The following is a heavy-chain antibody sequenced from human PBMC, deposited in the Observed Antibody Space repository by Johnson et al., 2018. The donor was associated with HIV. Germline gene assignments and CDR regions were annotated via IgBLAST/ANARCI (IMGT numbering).Heavy chain of an antibody. CDR3: ARGFYGAAHAFDI. CDR2: LSSRGITI. J-gene: IGHJ3*02. Sequence: QVPLVESGGGLIQPGGSLRLSCAASVYTFRDYYMSWIRQAPRTGLERVSYLSSRGITIYYVVSVKGRFTISRDNAKNSLYLQMNSLRAEDTAVYYCARGFYGAAHAFDIWGQGTMVTVSS. CDR1: VYTFRDYY. V-gene: IGHV3-11*04. D-gene: IGHD4-17*01.